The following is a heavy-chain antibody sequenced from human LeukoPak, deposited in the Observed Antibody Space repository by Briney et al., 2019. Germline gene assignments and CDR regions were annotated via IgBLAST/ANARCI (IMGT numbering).Heavy chain of an antibody. V-gene: IGHV3-23*01. J-gene: IGHJ6*02. Sequence: TGGSLRLSCAATGFTFSSYATFSNYAMNWVRQAPGKGLEWVSGISGSGGSTYHADSVKGRFTISRDNSKNTLYLQMNSLRAEDTAVYYCAKEWYYYDSRAYRPKLYYYYGMDVWGQGTTVTVSS. D-gene: IGHD3-22*01. CDR2: ISGSGGST. CDR3: AKEWYYYDSRAYRPKLYYYYGMDV. CDR1: GFTFSSYATFSNYA.